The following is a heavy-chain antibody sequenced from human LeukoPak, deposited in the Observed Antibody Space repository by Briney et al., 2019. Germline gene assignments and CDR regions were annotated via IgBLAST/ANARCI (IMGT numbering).Heavy chain of an antibody. V-gene: IGHV4-39*01. J-gene: IGHJ5*02. CDR2: IYYTGNT. Sequence: SETLSLTCTVSGVSISSSNSYWGWIRQPPGKGLEWIGSIYYTGNTYYNASLKSRVTISIDTSNNQISLRLISVTAADTAVYYCARSGVPTGYSSSWWHRPRTFDPWGQGTLVTVSS. D-gene: IGHD6-13*01. CDR1: GVSISSSNSY. CDR3: ARSGVPTGYSSSWWHRPRTFDP.